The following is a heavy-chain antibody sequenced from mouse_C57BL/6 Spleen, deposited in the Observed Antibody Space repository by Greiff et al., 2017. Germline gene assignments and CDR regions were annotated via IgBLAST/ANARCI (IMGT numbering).Heavy chain of an antibody. CDR3: ARPDGYPWYFDV. D-gene: IGHD2-3*01. Sequence: VQLQQSGPELVKPGASVKISCKASGYTFTDYYMNWVKQSHGKSLEWIGDINPNNGGTSYNQKFKGKATLTVDKSSSTAYMELRSLTSEDSAVYYCARPDGYPWYFDVWGTGTTVTVSS. CDR1: GYTFTDYY. J-gene: IGHJ1*03. V-gene: IGHV1-26*01. CDR2: INPNNGGT.